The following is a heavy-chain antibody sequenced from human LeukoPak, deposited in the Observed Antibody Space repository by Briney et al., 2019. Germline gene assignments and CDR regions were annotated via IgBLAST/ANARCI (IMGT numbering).Heavy chain of an antibody. CDR1: GGSISSSSYY. D-gene: IGHD6-13*01. CDR3: AREYRAEAGSYYYYMDV. Sequence: SETLSLTYTVSGGSISSSSYYWGWIRQPPGKGLEWIGSIYYSGSTYYNPSLKSRVTISVDTSKNQFSLKLSSVTAADTAVYYCAREYRAEAGSYYYYMDVWGKGTTVTVSS. V-gene: IGHV4-39*07. CDR2: IYYSGST. J-gene: IGHJ6*03.